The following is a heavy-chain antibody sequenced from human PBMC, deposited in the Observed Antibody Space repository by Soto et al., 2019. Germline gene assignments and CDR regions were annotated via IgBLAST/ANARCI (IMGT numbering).Heavy chain of an antibody. CDR2: INHSGST. J-gene: IGHJ5*02. CDR3: ARGLRYCTNGVCPNWFDP. CDR1: GGSFSGYY. Sequence: PSETLSLTCAVYGGSFSGYYWSWIRQPPGKGLEWIGEINHSGSTNYNPSLKSRVTISVDTSKNQFSLKLSSVTAADTAVYYCARGLRYCTNGVCPNWFDPWGQGTLVTVSS. V-gene: IGHV4-34*01. D-gene: IGHD2-8*01.